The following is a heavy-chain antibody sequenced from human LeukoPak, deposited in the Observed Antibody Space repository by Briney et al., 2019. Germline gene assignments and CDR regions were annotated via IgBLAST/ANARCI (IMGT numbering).Heavy chain of an antibody. CDR2: IYFSGST. Sequence: PSETLSLTCTVSGDSIATTAFYWGWIRQPPGKGLEWVGTIYFSGSTYYNPSLKSRVTMSMDTAKNQFSLTLASATAADTAVYYCARRGSGWYQFDYWGQGTLAPVSS. CDR3: ARRGSGWYQFDY. D-gene: IGHD6-19*01. J-gene: IGHJ4*02. V-gene: IGHV4-39*01. CDR1: GDSIATTAFY.